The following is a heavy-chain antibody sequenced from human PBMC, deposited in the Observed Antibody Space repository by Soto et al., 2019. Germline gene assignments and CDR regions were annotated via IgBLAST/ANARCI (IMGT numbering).Heavy chain of an antibody. CDR3: ARDHSYYDSSGYYYLKGWFDP. CDR1: GFTFSSYS. CDR2: ISSSSSYI. J-gene: IGHJ5*02. V-gene: IGHV3-21*01. D-gene: IGHD3-22*01. Sequence: VGSLRLSGAASGFTFSSYSMNWVRQAPGKGLEWVSSISSSSSYIYYADSVKGRFTISRDNAKNSLYLQMNSLRAEDTAVYYCARDHSYYDSSGYYYLKGWFDPWGQGTLVTVSS.